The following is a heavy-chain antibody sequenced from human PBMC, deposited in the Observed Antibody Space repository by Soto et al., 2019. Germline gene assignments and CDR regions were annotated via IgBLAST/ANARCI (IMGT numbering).Heavy chain of an antibody. CDR3: ASVTFGGIVLAH. J-gene: IGHJ4*02. CDR1: AAAFSKYY. V-gene: IGHV4-59*01. CDR2: IYFNGNT. Sequence: SETLSLTCTVSAAAFSKYYWTWIRQPPGKGLEWIGYIYFNGNTKYNPSLEGRLTISIDTSKKEFSLKLTSVTAADAAVYYCASVTFGGIVLAHWGQGTLVTVSS. D-gene: IGHD3-16*01.